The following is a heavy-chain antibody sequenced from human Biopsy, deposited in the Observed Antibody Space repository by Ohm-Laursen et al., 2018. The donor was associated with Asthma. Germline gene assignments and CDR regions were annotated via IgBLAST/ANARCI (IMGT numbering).Heavy chain of an antibody. CDR3: VSHQYSSSWSTFDY. V-gene: IGHV4-39*01. D-gene: IGHD3-22*01. CDR1: GGSITSSSYY. Sequence: SETLSLTCPVSGGSITSSSYYWGWIRQPPGKGMEWIGSMYHSGSPYYHPSLKSRATISVDTSKNQLSLKMSSVTAADTAVYFCVSHQYSSSWSTFDYWGQGALVTVSS. J-gene: IGHJ4*02. CDR2: MYHSGSP.